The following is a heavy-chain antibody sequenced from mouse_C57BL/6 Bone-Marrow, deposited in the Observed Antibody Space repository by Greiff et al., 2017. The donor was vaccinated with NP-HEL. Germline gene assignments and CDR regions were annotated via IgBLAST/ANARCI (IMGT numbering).Heavy chain of an antibody. V-gene: IGHV14-2*01. D-gene: IGHD1-1*02. CDR3: ARTMALDY. J-gene: IGHJ2*01. Sequence: VHVKQSGAELVKPGASVKLSCTASGFNITDYYMHWVKQRTEQGLEWIGRIDPEDGGTKYDPKFKGKATITADTSSNTAYLQLSTLTSEDTAVYYCARTMALDYWGQGTTLTVSS. CDR1: GFNITDYY. CDR2: IDPEDGGT.